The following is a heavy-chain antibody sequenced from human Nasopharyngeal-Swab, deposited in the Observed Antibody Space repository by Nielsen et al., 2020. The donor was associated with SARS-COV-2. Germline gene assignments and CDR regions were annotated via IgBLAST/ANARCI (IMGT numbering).Heavy chain of an antibody. J-gene: IGHJ4*02. V-gene: IGHV3-30*03. CDR1: GFTFSSYG. Sequence: GESLKISCAASGFTFSSYGMHWVRQAPGKGLEWVAVISYDGSNKYYADSVKGRFTISRDNSKNTLYLQMNSLRAEDTAVYYYARDKERAGYSSGWYGLGGQGTLVTVSS. CDR2: ISYDGSNK. D-gene: IGHD6-19*01. CDR3: ARDKERAGYSSGWYGL.